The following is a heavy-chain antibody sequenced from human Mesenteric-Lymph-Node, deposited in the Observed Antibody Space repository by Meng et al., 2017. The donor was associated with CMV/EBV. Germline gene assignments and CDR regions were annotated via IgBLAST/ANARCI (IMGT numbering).Heavy chain of an antibody. CDR2: VYYSGST. V-gene: IGHV4-39*01. CDR3: ARLNYDYFYGLDV. Sequence: GSLRLSCIVSGGSISDSNYYWGWIRQPPGKGLEWIGTVYYSGSTYYSPSLKSRATISIDMSKSQVSLKLSSVTAADTAVYYCARLNYDYFYGLDVWGQGTTVTVSS. D-gene: IGHD3-22*01. J-gene: IGHJ6*02. CDR1: GGSISDSNYY.